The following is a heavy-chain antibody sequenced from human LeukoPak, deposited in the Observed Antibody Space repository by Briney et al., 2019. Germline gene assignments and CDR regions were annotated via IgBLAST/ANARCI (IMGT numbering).Heavy chain of an antibody. CDR3: ARDGADYCGGDCYSRVFDY. V-gene: IGHV1-69*06. CDR2: IIPIFGTA. Sequence: EASVKVSCKASGGTFSSYAISWVRQAPGQGLEWMGGIIPIFGTANYAQKFQGRVTITADKSTSTAYMELSSLRSEDTAVYYCARDGADYCGGDCYSRVFDYWGQGTLVTVSS. J-gene: IGHJ4*02. CDR1: GGTFSSYA. D-gene: IGHD2-21*02.